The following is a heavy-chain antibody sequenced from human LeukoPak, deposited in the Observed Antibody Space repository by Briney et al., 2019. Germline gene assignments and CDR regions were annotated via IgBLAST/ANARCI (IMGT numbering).Heavy chain of an antibody. CDR3: ARSPPNYDSSGYYDHFDY. CDR1: GGSFSGYY. D-gene: IGHD3-22*01. CDR2: INHSGSP. Sequence: SETLFLTCTVYGGSFSGYYWSWIRQPPGKGLEWIGEINHSGSPNYNPSLMSRVTISVDTSKNQFSLKLSSVTAADTAVYYCARSPPNYDSSGYYDHFDYWGQGTLVTVSS. J-gene: IGHJ4*02. V-gene: IGHV4-34*01.